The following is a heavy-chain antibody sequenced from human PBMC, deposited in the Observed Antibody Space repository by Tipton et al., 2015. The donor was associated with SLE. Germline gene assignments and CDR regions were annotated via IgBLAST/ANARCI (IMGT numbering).Heavy chain of an antibody. V-gene: IGHV4-61*05. CDR3: ARQTGYSSTWDQMETFDI. J-gene: IGHJ3*02. CDR2: IYSSGYT. Sequence: TLSLTCTVSGGFIGGTSYFWGWVRQSPGKGLEWIGYIYSSGYTNYNPSLKSRVTISVDTSESQFSLKLMSVTAADTAVYYCARQTGYSSTWDQMETFDIWGQGTMVTVSS. D-gene: IGHD6-13*01. CDR1: GGFIGGTSYF.